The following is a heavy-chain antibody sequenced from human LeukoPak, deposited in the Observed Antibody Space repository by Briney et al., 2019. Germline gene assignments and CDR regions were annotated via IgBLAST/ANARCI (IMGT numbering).Heavy chain of an antibody. CDR1: GGSISSYY. J-gene: IGHJ4*02. V-gene: IGHV4-4*07. D-gene: IGHD6-19*01. CDR3: ARKTAVAGKAGFDY. Sequence: PSETLSLTCTVSGGSISSYYWSWIRQPAGKGLEWIGRMYSSGSTNYNPSLKSRVTMSVDTSKNQFTLKLSSVTAADTAVYYCARKTAVAGKAGFDYWGQGTLVTVSS. CDR2: MYSSGST.